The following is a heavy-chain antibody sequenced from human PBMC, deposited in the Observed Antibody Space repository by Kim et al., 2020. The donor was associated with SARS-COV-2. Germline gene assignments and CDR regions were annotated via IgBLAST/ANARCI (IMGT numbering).Heavy chain of an antibody. Sequence: GGSLRLSCAASEFIFSSYEMNWVRQAPGKGLEWVSYISSGGPTIYYADSVKGRFTISRDNAKSPLYLQMNSLGVEDTAVYYCARDLHKVRGNFPYFYGMDVWGQGTTVTVST. V-gene: IGHV3-48*03. J-gene: IGHJ6*01. CDR1: EFIFSSYE. D-gene: IGHD3-10*01. CDR3: ARDLHKVRGNFPYFYGMDV. CDR2: ISSGGPTI.